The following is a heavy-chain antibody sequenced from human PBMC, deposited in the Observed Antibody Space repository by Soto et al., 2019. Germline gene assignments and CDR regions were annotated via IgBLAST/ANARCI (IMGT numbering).Heavy chain of an antibody. CDR3: ARDLPDYDILTGEYYMDV. Sequence: ASVKVSCKASGYTFTSYGISWVRQAPGQGLEWKGWISAYNGNTNYAQKLQGRVTMTTDTSTSTAYMELRSLRSDDTAVYYCARDLPDYDILTGEYYMDVWGKGTTVTVSS. CDR2: ISAYNGNT. CDR1: GYTFTSYG. D-gene: IGHD3-9*01. V-gene: IGHV1-18*01. J-gene: IGHJ6*03.